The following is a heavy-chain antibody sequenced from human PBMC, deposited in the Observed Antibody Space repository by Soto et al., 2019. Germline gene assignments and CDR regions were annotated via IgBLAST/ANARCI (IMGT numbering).Heavy chain of an antibody. V-gene: IGHV1-18*01. Sequence: QVQLVQSGAEVKKPGASVKVSCKASGYTFTSYAISWVRQAPGQGLEWMGWISAYNGNTNYAQKVQGRVTMTTDTSTSRAYMELRSLRSDDTAVYYCAIGWFVESVDYFDYWGQGTLVTVSS. CDR1: GYTFTSYA. CDR3: AIGWFVESVDYFDY. J-gene: IGHJ4*02. D-gene: IGHD3-10*01. CDR2: ISAYNGNT.